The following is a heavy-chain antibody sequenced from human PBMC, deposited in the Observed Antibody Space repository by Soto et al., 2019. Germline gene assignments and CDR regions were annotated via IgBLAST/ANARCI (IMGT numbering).Heavy chain of an antibody. CDR3: ARAVAVPADFDY. Sequence: GASVKVSCKASGYSFTNYAMHWVRQAPGQGLEWMGWINAGNGNTKYSQKFQGRVTITRDTSASTAYMELSSLRSEDTAVYYCARAVAVPADFDYWGQGTLVTVSS. V-gene: IGHV1-3*01. J-gene: IGHJ4*02. CDR1: GYSFTNYA. CDR2: INAGNGNT. D-gene: IGHD6-19*01.